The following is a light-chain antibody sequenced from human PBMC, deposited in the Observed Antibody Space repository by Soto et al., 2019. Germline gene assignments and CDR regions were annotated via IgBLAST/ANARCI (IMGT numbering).Light chain of an antibody. J-gene: IGLJ1*01. CDR1: SSVVGSYNL. CDR3: CSYAGSGTYV. V-gene: IGLV2-23*01. CDR2: EDS. Sequence: QSALTQPASVSGSPGQSITTSCTGTSSVVGSYNLVSWYQQHPGKAPKLIIYEDSKRPSGVSNRFSGSKSGNTASLTISGLQAEDEADYHCCSYAGSGTYVFGTGTKVTVL.